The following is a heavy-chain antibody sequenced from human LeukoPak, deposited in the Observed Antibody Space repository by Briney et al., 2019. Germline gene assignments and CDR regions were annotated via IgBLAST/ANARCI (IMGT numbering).Heavy chain of an antibody. CDR1: GGSFSGYY. CDR2: IYYSGST. J-gene: IGHJ4*02. D-gene: IGHD3-22*01. CDR3: ARLRGVGIVVDY. V-gene: IGHV4-34*01. Sequence: PSETLSLTCAVYGGSFSGYYWSWIRQPPGKGLEWIGSIYYSGSTYYNPSLKSRVTISVDTSKNQFSLKLSSVTAADTAVYYCARLRGVGIVVDYWGQGTLVTVSS.